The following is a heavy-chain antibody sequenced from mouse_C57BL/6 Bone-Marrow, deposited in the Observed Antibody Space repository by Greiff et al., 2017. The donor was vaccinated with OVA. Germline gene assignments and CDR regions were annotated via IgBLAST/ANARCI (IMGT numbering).Heavy chain of an antibody. CDR3: ARGGGRRAMDY. CDR2: IDPSDSET. J-gene: IGHJ4*01. CDR1: GYTFTSYW. Sequence: QVQLQQPGAELVRPGSSVKLSCKASGYTFTSYWMHWVKQRPIQGLEWIGNIDPSDSETHYNQKFKDKATLTVDKSSSTAYMQLSSLTSEDSAVYYCARGGGRRAMDYWGQGTSVTVSS. V-gene: IGHV1-52*01.